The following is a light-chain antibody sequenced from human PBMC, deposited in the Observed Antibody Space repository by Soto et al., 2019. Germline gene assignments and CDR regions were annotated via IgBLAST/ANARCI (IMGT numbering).Light chain of an antibody. CDR1: SADIGGYNY. Sequence: QSVLTQPASVSGSPGQSITVSCTGSSADIGGYNYVSWYQHHPGKAPKLIIYEDINRPSGVSSRFSGSKSGNTASLTISGLQTEDEADYYCTSYSTTITLYVFGTGTKVTVL. J-gene: IGLJ1*01. CDR2: EDI. CDR3: TSYSTTITLYV. V-gene: IGLV2-14*01.